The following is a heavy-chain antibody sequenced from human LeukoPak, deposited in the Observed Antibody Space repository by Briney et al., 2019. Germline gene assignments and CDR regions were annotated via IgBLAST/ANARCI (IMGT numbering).Heavy chain of an antibody. Sequence: ASVKVSCKASGYTFTNYGISWVRQAPGQGLEWMGWISAYNGHTNYAQNLQGRVTMTTDTSTSTAYMELRSLRSDDTAVYYCARDRGIAAAGSYWYFDLWGRGTLVTVSS. D-gene: IGHD6-13*01. CDR3: ARDRGIAAAGSYWYFDL. CDR2: ISAYNGHT. J-gene: IGHJ2*01. CDR1: GYTFTNYG. V-gene: IGHV1-18*01.